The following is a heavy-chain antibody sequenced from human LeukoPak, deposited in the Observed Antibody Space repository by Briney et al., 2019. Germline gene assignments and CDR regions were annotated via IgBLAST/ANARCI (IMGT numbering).Heavy chain of an antibody. D-gene: IGHD3-10*01. Sequence: PSETLSLTCAVYGGSFSGYYWNWIRQPPGKGLEWIGEINYSGSTNYNPSLKSRVTISVDTSKNQFSLKLSSVTAADTAVYYSARRDFYSSGSNHWGQGTLVTVSS. CDR2: INYSGST. CDR1: GGSFSGYY. J-gene: IGHJ4*02. V-gene: IGHV4-34*01. CDR3: ARRDFYSSGSNH.